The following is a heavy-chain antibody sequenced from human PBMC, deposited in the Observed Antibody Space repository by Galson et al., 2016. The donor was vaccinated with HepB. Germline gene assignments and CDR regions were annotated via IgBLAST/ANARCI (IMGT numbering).Heavy chain of an antibody. CDR2: IDPSDSYT. Sequence: QSGAEVKKPGESLRISCKGSGYSFTNYWISWVRQMPGKGLEWMGRIDPSDSYTNYSPSFQGHVTFSADKSISTAYLQWSSLKASDTAMYYCARQGDCSGGRCYTYYFDYWGPGTPVTVSS. J-gene: IGHJ4*02. V-gene: IGHV5-10-1*01. CDR3: ARQGDCSGGRCYTYYFDY. CDR1: GYSFTNYW. D-gene: IGHD2-15*01.